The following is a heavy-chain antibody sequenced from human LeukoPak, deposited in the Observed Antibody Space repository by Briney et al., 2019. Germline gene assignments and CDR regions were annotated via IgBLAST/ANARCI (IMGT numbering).Heavy chain of an antibody. CDR3: ARGGLRYFDWFEAYGMDV. J-gene: IGHJ6*02. CDR2: IIGSGGST. CDR1: GFTFSSYA. V-gene: IGHV3-23*01. Sequence: GGSLRLSCAASGFTFSSYAMSWVRQAPGQGLEWVSAIIGSGGSTYYADSVKGPFTIPRDNSKSTLYLQMISLRAEDTAVYYCARGGLRYFDWFEAYGMDVWGQGTTVTVSS. D-gene: IGHD3-9*01.